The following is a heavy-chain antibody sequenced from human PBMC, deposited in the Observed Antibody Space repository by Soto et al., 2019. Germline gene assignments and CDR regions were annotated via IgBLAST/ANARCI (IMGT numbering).Heavy chain of an antibody. CDR3: ARVGPYYGMDV. CDR1: GGSIISGGYY. V-gene: IGHV4-31*03. J-gene: IGHJ6*02. CDR2: IYYSGST. Sequence: QVQLQESGPGLVKPSQTLSLTCTVSGGSIISGGYYWSWIRQHPGKGLEWIGYIYYSGSTYYNPSLKRRVSISVDTSKNQFSLKLSSVTAADTAVYYCARVGPYYGMDVWGQGTTVTVSS.